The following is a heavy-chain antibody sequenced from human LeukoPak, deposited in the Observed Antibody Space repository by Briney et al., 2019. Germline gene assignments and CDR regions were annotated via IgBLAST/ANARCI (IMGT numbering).Heavy chain of an antibody. CDR3: AREYYDILTGSLFDY. J-gene: IGHJ4*02. CDR2: ISYDGSNK. D-gene: IGHD3-9*01. V-gene: IGHV3-30*03. Sequence: GGSLRLSCAASGFTFSSYGMHWVRQAPGKGLEWVAVISYDGSNKYYADSVKGRFTISRDNSKNTLYLQMNSLRAEDTAVYYCAREYYDILTGSLFDYWGQGTLVTVSS. CDR1: GFTFSSYG.